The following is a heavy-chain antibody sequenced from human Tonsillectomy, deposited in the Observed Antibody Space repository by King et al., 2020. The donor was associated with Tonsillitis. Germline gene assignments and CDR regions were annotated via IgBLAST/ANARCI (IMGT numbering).Heavy chain of an antibody. D-gene: IGHD3-22*01. Sequence: TLKESGPALVKPTQTLTLTCTFSGFSLSTSGMRVSWIRQPPGKALEWLARIDWDDDKFYSTSLKNRLTISKDTSKNQVVLTLTHMDPVDTATYYCARLSDYYDSRGYYYRYWGQGTLVTVSS. V-gene: IGHV2-70*04. CDR1: GFSLSTSGMR. J-gene: IGHJ4*02. CDR3: ARLSDYYDSRGYYYRY. CDR2: IDWDDDK.